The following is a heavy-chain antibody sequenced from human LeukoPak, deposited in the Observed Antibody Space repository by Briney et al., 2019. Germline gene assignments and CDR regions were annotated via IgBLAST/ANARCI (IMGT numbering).Heavy chain of an antibody. J-gene: IGHJ4*02. CDR3: ARIAGYSNSWSLDY. CDR1: GFSLSTSGMR. D-gene: IGHD6-13*01. CDR2: IDWDDDK. V-gene: IGHV2-70*04. Sequence: SGPTLVNPTQTLTLTCTFSGFSLSTSGMRVSWIRQPPGKALEWLARIDWDDDKFYRTSLKTRLTISKDTSKNQVVLTMTNMDPVDTATYYCARIAGYSNSWSLDYWGQGTLVTVSS.